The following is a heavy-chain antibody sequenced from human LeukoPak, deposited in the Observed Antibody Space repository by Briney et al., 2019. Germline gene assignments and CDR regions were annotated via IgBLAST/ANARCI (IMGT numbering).Heavy chain of an antibody. D-gene: IGHD3-10*01. J-gene: IGHJ3*02. CDR1: GYTFTGYY. Sequence: ASAKVSCKASGYTFTGYYMHWVRQAPGQGLEWMGWINPNSGATNYAQKFQGRVSMTGDTSISTAYMELSGLRSDDTAVYYCARVTRSRITMVRGALSDAFDIWGQGTMVTVSS. CDR2: INPNSGAT. CDR3: ARVTRSRITMVRGALSDAFDI. V-gene: IGHV1-2*02.